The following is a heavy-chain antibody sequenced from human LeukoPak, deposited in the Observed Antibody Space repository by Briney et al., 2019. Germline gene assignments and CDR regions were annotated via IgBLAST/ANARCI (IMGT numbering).Heavy chain of an antibody. CDR1: GGSISSRSYY. J-gene: IGHJ5*02. D-gene: IGHD6-19*01. CDR2: IYYSGST. V-gene: IGHV4-39*07. Sequence: SETLSLTCTVSGGSISSRSYYWGWIRQPPGKGLEWIGNIYYSGSTYYNPSLKSRVTISLDTSKNQLSLNLSSVTAADTAVYYCARVYSNDWRFDPWGQGTRVTVSS. CDR3: ARVYSNDWRFDP.